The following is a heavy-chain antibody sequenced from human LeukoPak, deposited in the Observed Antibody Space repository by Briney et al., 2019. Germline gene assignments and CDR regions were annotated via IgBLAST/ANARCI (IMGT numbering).Heavy chain of an antibody. Sequence: SVKVSCKASGGTFTTFTISWVRQAPGQGLEWMGGLIPIYGTVNYAQKFQGSVTITTDESTRTAYLELSSLRSEDTAVYYCAKWGYCTGTSCYIRDPFYWFDPWGQGTLVTVSS. D-gene: IGHD2-2*02. CDR1: GGTFTTFT. CDR3: AKWGYCTGTSCYIRDPFYWFDP. CDR2: LIPIYGTV. J-gene: IGHJ5*02. V-gene: IGHV1-69*05.